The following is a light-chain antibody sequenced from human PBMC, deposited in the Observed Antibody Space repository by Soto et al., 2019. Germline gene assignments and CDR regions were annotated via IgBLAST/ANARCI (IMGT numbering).Light chain of an antibody. Sequence: DIQMTLSPSSLSGSVGDSVTITCRASQGISNYLAWYQQKPGKAPTLLIYAASTLQSGVPSRFSGSGSGTDFTLTISSLQPEDVATYYCQRYNNAPRTFGQGTKVEIK. CDR2: AAS. V-gene: IGKV1-27*01. CDR3: QRYNNAPRT. J-gene: IGKJ1*01. CDR1: QGISNY.